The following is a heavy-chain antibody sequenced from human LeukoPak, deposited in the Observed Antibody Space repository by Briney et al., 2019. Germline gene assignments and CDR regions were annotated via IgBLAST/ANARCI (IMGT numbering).Heavy chain of an antibody. Sequence: GGSLRLSCAASGFTFSSYGMHWVRQAPGKGLEWVAFIRYDGSNKYYADSVKGRFTISRDNSKNTLYLQMNSLRTEDTAVYYCAKDGADTSSWERYFDYWGQGTLVTVSS. J-gene: IGHJ4*02. CDR3: AKDGADTSSWERYFDY. CDR1: GFTFSSYG. V-gene: IGHV3-30*02. D-gene: IGHD6-13*01. CDR2: IRYDGSNK.